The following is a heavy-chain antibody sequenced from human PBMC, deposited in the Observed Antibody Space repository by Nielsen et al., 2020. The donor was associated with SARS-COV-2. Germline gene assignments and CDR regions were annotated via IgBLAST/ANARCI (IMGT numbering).Heavy chain of an antibody. Sequence: GESLKISCAASGFTFSSYAMSWVRQAPGKGLEWVAVIWYDGSNKYYADSVKGRFTISRDNSKNTLYLQMNSLRAEDTAVYYCARDEGYCNGGSCPKDHWGQGTLVTVSS. CDR1: GFTFSSYA. D-gene: IGHD2-15*01. V-gene: IGHV3-33*08. J-gene: IGHJ4*02. CDR3: ARDEGYCNGGSCPKDH. CDR2: IWYDGSNK.